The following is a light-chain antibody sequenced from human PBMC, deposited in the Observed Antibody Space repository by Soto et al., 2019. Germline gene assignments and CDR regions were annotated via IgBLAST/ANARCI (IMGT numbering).Light chain of an antibody. CDR2: AAS. CDR1: QGISSY. CDR3: QQRSNWLPT. Sequence: AIRMTQSPSSLSASTGDRVTITCRASQGISSYLAWYQQKPGKAPKLLIYAASTLQSGVPSRFSGSGSGTDFTLTISSLQPEDVATYCCQQRSNWLPTFGQGTRLEIK. V-gene: IGKV1-8*01. J-gene: IGKJ5*01.